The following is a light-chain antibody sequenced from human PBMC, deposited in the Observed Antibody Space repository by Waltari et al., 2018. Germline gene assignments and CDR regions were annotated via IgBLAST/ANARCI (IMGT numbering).Light chain of an antibody. V-gene: IGKV3-20*01. CDR2: GTS. J-gene: IGKJ3*01. Sequence: EIVLTQSPDTLSLSPGERATLSCRASQGISSAYLSWYQQRPGQAPRLLIYGTSNRATGIPDRFSGSGSGTAFTLTISRLEPEDFAVYYCQQYDNSLITFGPGTKVDIK. CDR1: QGISSAY. CDR3: QQYDNSLIT.